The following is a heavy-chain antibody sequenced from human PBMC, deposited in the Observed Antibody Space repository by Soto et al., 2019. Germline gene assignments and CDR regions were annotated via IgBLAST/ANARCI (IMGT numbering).Heavy chain of an antibody. CDR2: IRSKAYGGTT. CDR1: GFTFGDYA. D-gene: IGHD4-17*01. V-gene: IGHV3-49*04. J-gene: IGHJ5*02. CDR3: TRDTYLISGYGDYAP. Sequence: GGSLRLSCTASGFTFGDYAMSWVRQAPGKGLEWVGFIRSKAYGGTTEYAASVKGRFTISRDDSKSIAYLQMNSLKTEDTAVYYCTRDTYLISGYGDYAPWGQGTLVTVSS.